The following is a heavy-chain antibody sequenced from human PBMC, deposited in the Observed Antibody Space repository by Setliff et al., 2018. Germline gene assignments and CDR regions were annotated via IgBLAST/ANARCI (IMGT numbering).Heavy chain of an antibody. CDR3: TRFGRNDIGI. CDR1: GFTFSSYS. Sequence: GGSLRLSCAASGFTFSSYSMNWVRQAPGKGLEWVSSISSSSSYIYYADSVKGRFTISRDNAKRFLYLHMNSLRDEDTDLYYCTRFGRNDIGIWGQGTMVTVSS. D-gene: IGHD5-12*01. CDR2: ISSSSSYI. J-gene: IGHJ3*01. V-gene: IGHV3-21*04.